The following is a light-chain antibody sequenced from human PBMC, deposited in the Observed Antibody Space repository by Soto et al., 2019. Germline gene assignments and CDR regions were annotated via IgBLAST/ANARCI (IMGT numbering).Light chain of an antibody. CDR2: EVS. V-gene: IGLV2-14*01. CDR3: SSYTSSRTWV. CDR1: SSDVGGYNY. Sequence: QSALTQPASVSGSPGQSITISCTGTSSDVGGYNYVSWYQQHPGKAPKLMIYEVSNRPSGVSNRFSGSKSGNTASLTISGLQAEDEADYYCSSYTSSRTWVFGGGTKRTVL. J-gene: IGLJ3*02.